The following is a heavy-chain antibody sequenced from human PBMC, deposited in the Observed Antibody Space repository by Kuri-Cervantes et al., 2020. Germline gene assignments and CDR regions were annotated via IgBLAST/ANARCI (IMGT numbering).Heavy chain of an antibody. V-gene: IGHV1-46*01. J-gene: IGHJ4*02. CDR3: ARAQGRLYDFWSGSLFDY. CDR2: INPSGGST. D-gene: IGHD3-3*01. CDR1: GYTFTSYY. Sequence: ASVKVSCKASGYTFTSYYMHWVRQAPGQGLEWMGIINPSGGSTSYAQKFQGRVTMTRDTSISTAYMELSRLRSDDTAVYYCARAQGRLYDFWSGSLFDYWGQGTLVTVSS.